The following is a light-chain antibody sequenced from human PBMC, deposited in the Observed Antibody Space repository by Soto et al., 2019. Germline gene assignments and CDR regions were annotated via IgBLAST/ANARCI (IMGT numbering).Light chain of an antibody. CDR2: DVS. Sequence: QSALTQPPSVSGSHGQSVAISCTGTSSDVGGSNGVSWYQQPPGTAPKLMIYDVSNRPSGVPDRFSGSKSGNTASLTISGLQAEDEGDYYCSSYTSSSTYVFGTGTKVTVL. CDR3: SSYTSSSTYV. V-gene: IGLV2-18*02. CDR1: SSDVGGSNG. J-gene: IGLJ1*01.